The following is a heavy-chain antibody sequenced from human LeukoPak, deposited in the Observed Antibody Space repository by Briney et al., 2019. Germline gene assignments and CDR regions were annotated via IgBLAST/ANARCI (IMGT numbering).Heavy chain of an antibody. CDR3: ARVPGPTYYYDSSGYYFNY. J-gene: IGHJ4*02. Sequence: GASVKVSCKASGYTFTGYYMHWVRQAPGQGLEWIGRINPNSGGTNYAQKFQGRVTMTRDTSISTAYMELSRLRSDDTAVYYCARVPGPTYYYDSSGYYFNYWGQGTLVTVSS. CDR2: INPNSGGT. V-gene: IGHV1-2*06. D-gene: IGHD3-22*01. CDR1: GYTFTGYY.